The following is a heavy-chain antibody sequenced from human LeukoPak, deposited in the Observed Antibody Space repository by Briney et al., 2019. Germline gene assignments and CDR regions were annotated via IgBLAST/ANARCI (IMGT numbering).Heavy chain of an antibody. CDR3: ARAPSARRDYGTFDY. J-gene: IGHJ4*02. D-gene: IGHD4/OR15-4a*01. CDR1: GYTFTSYD. V-gene: IGHV1-8*01. Sequence: ASVTVSCKASGYTFTSYDINWVRQATGQGLEWMGWMNPNSGNTGYAQKFQGRVTMTRNTSISTAYMELSSLGSEDTAVYYCARAPSARRDYGTFDYWGQGTLVTVSS. CDR2: MNPNSGNT.